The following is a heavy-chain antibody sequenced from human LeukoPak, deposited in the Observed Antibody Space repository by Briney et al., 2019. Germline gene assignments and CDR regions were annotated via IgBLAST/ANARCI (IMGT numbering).Heavy chain of an antibody. Sequence: GGSLRLSFSASGLTFSSYGIIWVRQAPGKGLEWVSYISSSGSTIYYADSVKGRFTISRDNAKNSLYLQMNSLRAEDTAVYYCAIQPVYYSLDVWGKGTTVTVSS. CDR2: ISSSGSTI. J-gene: IGHJ6*04. CDR1: GLTFSSYG. CDR3: AIQPVYYSLDV. V-gene: IGHV3-48*03.